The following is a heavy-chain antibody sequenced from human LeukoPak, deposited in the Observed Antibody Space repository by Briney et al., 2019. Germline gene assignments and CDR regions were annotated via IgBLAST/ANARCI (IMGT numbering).Heavy chain of an antibody. V-gene: IGHV4-34*01. Sequence: PSETLSLTCGLFGRSIIGYHWNWIRQSPGKGLEWIGEINHSGSANYNPSFKSRVTISLDTSKNQFSLELRSVTAADTAVYYCARDPTTVVSVPYYFDDWGQGTLVTVSP. CDR2: INHSGSA. CDR1: GRSIIGYH. CDR3: ARDPTTVVSVPYYFDD. J-gene: IGHJ4*02. D-gene: IGHD4-11*01.